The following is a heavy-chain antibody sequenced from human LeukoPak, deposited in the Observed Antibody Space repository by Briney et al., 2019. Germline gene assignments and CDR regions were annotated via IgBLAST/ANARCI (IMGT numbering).Heavy chain of an antibody. D-gene: IGHD2-15*01. CDR2: ISSNGNA. CDR3: ARARVAAKSGYMDV. Sequence: GGSLRLSCAASGFTFSTYGMYWVRQAPGKGLEYVSSISSNGNAYYANSVKGRFTISRDNPKNTLYLQMGSLRDEDLAVYYCARARVAAKSGYMDVWGTGTTVTISS. J-gene: IGHJ6*03. V-gene: IGHV3-64*01. CDR1: GFTFSTYG.